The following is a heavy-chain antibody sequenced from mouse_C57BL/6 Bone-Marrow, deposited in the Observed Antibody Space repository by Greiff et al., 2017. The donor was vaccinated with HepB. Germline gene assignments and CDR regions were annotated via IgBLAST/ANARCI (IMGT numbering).Heavy chain of an antibody. J-gene: IGHJ2*01. D-gene: IGHD2-3*01. V-gene: IGHV1-15*01. CDR1: GYTFTDYE. CDR3: TTAGDGYYDYFDY. CDR2: IDPETGGT. Sequence: QVQLQQSGAELVRPGASVTLSCKASGYTFTDYEMHWVKQTPVHGLEWIGAIDPETGGTAYNQKFKGKAILTADKSSSPAYMELRSLTSEDSAVYYCTTAGDGYYDYFDYWGQGTTLTVSS.